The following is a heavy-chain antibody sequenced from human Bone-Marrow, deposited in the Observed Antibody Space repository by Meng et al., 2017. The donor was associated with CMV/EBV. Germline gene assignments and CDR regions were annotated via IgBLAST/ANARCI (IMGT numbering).Heavy chain of an antibody. Sequence: CAASGFTFSGYWRHWVRQAPGKGLVWVSRINSDGSSTSYADSVKGRFTISRDNAKNTLYLQMNSLRAEDTAVYYCARALWFGGPFDYWGQGTLVTVSS. CDR3: ARALWFGGPFDY. J-gene: IGHJ4*02. V-gene: IGHV3-74*01. CDR1: GFTFSGYW. D-gene: IGHD3-10*01. CDR2: INSDGSST.